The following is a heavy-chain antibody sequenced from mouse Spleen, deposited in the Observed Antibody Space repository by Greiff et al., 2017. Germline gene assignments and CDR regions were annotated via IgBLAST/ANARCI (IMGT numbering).Heavy chain of an antibody. D-gene: IGHD2-14*01. J-gene: IGHJ3*01. CDR2: ISGGGSYT. Sequence: EVHLVESGGGLVKPGGSLKLSCAASGFTFSSYGMSWVRQTPEKRLEWVATISGGGSYTYYPDSVKGRFTISRDNAKNNLYLQMSSLRSEDTALYYCARHARYDVWFAYWGQGTLVTVSA. CDR3: ARHARYDVWFAY. CDR1: GFTFSSYG. V-gene: IGHV5-9-2*01.